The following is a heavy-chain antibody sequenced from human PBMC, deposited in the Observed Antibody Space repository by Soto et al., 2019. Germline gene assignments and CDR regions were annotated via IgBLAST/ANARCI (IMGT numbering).Heavy chain of an antibody. V-gene: IGHV1-69*06. CDR2: IIPIFNST. D-gene: IGHD2-2*02. CDR3: AREGRGKKAGYNGLVSLGY. CDR1: GSRFSNYV. J-gene: IGHJ4*02. Sequence: ASVKVSCKVSGSRFSNYVISWVRQAPGHGLEWLGRIIPIFNSTKYAQSFQGRVTITADKSTSKPSLELSSLRSDDTAVYYCAREGRGKKAGYNGLVSLGYWGQGTLVTVS.